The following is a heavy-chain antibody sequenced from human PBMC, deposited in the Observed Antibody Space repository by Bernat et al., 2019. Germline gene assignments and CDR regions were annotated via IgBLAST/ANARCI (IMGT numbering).Heavy chain of an antibody. V-gene: IGHV3-15*07. CDR3: TTRLSTSKPLKLDY. CDR2: IKSKTDGGTT. Sequence: EVQLVESGGGLVKPGGSLRLSCAASGFTFSNAWMNWVHQAPGKGLEWVGRIKSKTDGGTTDYAAPVKGRFTISRDDSKNTLYLQMNSLKTEDTAVYYCTTRLSTSKPLKLDYWGQGSLVTVSS. D-gene: IGHD1-1*01. J-gene: IGHJ4*02. CDR1: GFTFSNAW.